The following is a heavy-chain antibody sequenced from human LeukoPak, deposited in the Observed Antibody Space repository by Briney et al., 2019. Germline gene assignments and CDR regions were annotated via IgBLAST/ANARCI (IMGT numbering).Heavy chain of an antibody. CDR3: ARKAVNHFDY. CDR2: IFGGGTT. D-gene: IGHD2-15*01. V-gene: IGHV3-53*01. Sequence: TGGSLRLSCTASEFPFSNYAMSWVRQAPGKGLEWVSVIFGGGTTYYADSVKGRFTISRDNSNNTVYLQMNSLRAEDTAVYYCARKAVNHFDYWGQGTLVTVSS. CDR1: EFPFSNYA. J-gene: IGHJ4*02.